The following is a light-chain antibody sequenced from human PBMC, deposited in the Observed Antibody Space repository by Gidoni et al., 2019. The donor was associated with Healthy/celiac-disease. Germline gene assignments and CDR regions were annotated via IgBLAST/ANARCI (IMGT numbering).Light chain of an antibody. J-gene: IGKJ5*01. Sequence: EIVLTQYPATLSLSPGARATLSCRASQSVSSYLAWYQQKPGQAPRRLIYDASNRATGIPARFSGSGSGTDFTLTISSLEPEDFAVYYCQQRSNWPPITFGQGTRLEIK. V-gene: IGKV3-11*01. CDR3: QQRSNWPPIT. CDR1: QSVSSY. CDR2: DAS.